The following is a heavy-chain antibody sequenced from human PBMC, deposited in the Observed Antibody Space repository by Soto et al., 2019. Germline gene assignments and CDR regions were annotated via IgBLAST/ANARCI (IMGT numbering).Heavy chain of an antibody. Sequence: QVPLVQSGSELKKPGASVKVSCKVPESGGITWVRQARGQGLEWMGWVNRYNGITNYAYEFQDIVTMTTDTTTRTGYMELRGLRSDDTAVYYCANRGNPLMDVWGQGTTVTVSS. J-gene: IGHJ6*02. CDR1: ESGG. CDR3: ANRGNPLMDV. CDR2: VNRYNGIT. V-gene: IGHV1-18*01.